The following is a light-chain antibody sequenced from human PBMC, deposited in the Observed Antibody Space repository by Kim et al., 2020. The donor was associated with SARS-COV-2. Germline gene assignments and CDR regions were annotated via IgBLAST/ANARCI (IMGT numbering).Light chain of an antibody. Sequence: SYELTQPPSVSMSPGQTASITCSGDKLGDKYACWYQQKPGQSPVLVIYQDSKRPSGIPERFSGSNSGNTATLTISGTQAMDEADYYCQAWDSSTEGVVFGGGTQLTVL. CDR1: KLGDKY. J-gene: IGLJ2*01. CDR3: QAWDSSTEGVV. V-gene: IGLV3-1*01. CDR2: QDS.